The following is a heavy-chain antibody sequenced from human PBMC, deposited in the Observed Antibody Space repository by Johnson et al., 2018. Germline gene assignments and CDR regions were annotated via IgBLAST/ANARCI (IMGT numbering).Heavy chain of an antibody. J-gene: IGHJ6*03. Sequence: VQLVQSGGGVVQXGRSLRLSCVASGFTFYNAWMHWVRQAPGKGLEWVGRIKSKTDGGTTDYAAPVKGRFTISRDDSKNTLYLQMNSLKTEETAVYYGTTERHPSSGYYDYYYYYYMDVWGKGTTVTVSS. CDR1: GFTFYNAW. CDR3: TTERHPSSGYYDYYYYYYMDV. D-gene: IGHD3-22*01. V-gene: IGHV3-15*07. CDR2: IKSKTDGGTT.